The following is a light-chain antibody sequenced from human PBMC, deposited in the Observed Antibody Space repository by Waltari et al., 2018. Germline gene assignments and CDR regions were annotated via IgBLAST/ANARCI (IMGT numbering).Light chain of an antibody. CDR2: QDT. Sequence: SYELTQPPSVSVSPGQPVAITCSGDQLGGHVSSWYQQKSGQSPVVVIFQDTKRPSGISDRFSGSTSGNTATLTISETQAMDEAAYFCQAWDSSTAMFGGGTKLTVL. V-gene: IGLV3-1*01. CDR3: QAWDSSTAM. J-gene: IGLJ3*02. CDR1: QLGGHV.